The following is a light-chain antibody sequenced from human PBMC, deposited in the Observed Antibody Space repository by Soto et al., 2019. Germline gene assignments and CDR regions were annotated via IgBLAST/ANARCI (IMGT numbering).Light chain of an antibody. CDR2: AAS. V-gene: IGKV1-39*01. CDR1: QSISSY. Sequence: DIQMTQSPSSLSASVGDRVTITCRASQSISSYLNWYQQKPGKAPKLLIYAASSLQSGVPSRFSGSGSGTDFTLTISRLEPEDFAVYYCQQYGNVPLTFGGGTKVEIK. CDR3: QQYGNVPLT. J-gene: IGKJ4*01.